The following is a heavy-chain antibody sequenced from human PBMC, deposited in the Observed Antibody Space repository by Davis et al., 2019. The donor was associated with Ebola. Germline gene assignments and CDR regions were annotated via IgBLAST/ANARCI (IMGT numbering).Heavy chain of an antibody. CDR3: ARLAAAEGDYFDY. CDR2: INHSGST. CDR1: GGSSSGHY. Sequence: SETLSLTCAVYGGSSSGHYWSWIRQPPGKGLEWIGEINHSGSTNYNPSLKSRVTISVDTSKNQFSLKLSSVTAADTAVYYCARLAAAEGDYFDYWGQGTLVTVSS. J-gene: IGHJ4*02. V-gene: IGHV4-34*01. D-gene: IGHD6-25*01.